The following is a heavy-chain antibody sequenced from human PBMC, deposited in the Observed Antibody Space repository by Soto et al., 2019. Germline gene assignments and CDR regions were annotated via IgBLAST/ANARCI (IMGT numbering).Heavy chain of an antibody. J-gene: IGHJ4*02. CDR1: GFTFSAYV. Sequence: EVEVLESGGGLVQPGGSLRLSCAASGFTFSAYVMSWVRQAPGKGLEWVSSITSSGGGTYYADSVKGRFTVSRDNSKNTLFLQMNSLGAEDTALYYCAKTVPGTKYWGQGTLVTVSS. D-gene: IGHD6-19*01. CDR2: ITSSGGGT. CDR3: AKTVPGTKY. V-gene: IGHV3-23*01.